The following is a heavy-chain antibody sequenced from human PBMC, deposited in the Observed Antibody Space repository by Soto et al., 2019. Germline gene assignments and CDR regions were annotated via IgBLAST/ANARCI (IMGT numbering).Heavy chain of an antibody. J-gene: IGHJ4*02. CDR1: GFTVSSNY. Sequence: PGGSLRLSCAASGFTVSSNYMSWVRQAPGKGLEWVSVIYSGGSTYYADSVKGRFTISRHNSKNTLYLQMNSLRDEDTAVYYCARDFYYDSSGYSRYWGQGTLVTVSS. CDR2: IYSGGST. D-gene: IGHD3-22*01. V-gene: IGHV3-53*01. CDR3: ARDFYYDSSGYSRY.